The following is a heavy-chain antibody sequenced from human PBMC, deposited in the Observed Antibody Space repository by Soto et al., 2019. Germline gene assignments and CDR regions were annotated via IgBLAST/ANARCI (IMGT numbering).Heavy chain of an antibody. CDR2: ISSSSSYT. D-gene: IGHD2-15*01. V-gene: IGHV3-11*05. Sequence: PGGSLRLSCAASGFTFSDYYMSWIRQAPGKGLEWVSYISSSSSYTNYADSVKGRFTISRDNAKNSLYLQMNSLRAEDTAVYYCARDLRGGPVVVVAATPTVWFDPWGQGTLVTVSS. CDR3: ARDLRGGPVVVVAATPTVWFDP. CDR1: GFTFSDYY. J-gene: IGHJ5*02.